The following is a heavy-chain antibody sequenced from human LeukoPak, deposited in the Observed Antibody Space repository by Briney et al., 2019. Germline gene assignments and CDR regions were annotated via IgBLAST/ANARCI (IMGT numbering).Heavy chain of an antibody. V-gene: IGHV1-69*04. CDR2: IIPILGIA. D-gene: IGHD4-17*01. CDR1: GGTFSSYA. J-gene: IGHJ4*02. Sequence: SVKVSCKASGGTFSSYAISWVRQAPGQGLEWMGRIIPILGIANYAQKFQGRVTITADKSTSTAYMELSSLRSEDTAVYYCARGPDYGDYEYYFDYWGQGTLVTVSS. CDR3: ARGPDYGDYEYYFDY.